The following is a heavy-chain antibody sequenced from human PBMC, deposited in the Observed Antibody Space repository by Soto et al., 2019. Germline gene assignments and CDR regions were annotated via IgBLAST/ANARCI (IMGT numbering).Heavy chain of an antibody. CDR2: IIPIFGTA. D-gene: IGHD6-19*01. J-gene: IGHJ4*02. V-gene: IGHV1-69*13. Sequence: SVKVSCKASGGTFSSYAISWVRQAPGQGLEWMGGIIPIFGTANYAQKFQGRVTITADESTSTAYMELSSLRSEDTAVYYCARVSSGYEYSSGWHYYFDYWGQGTLVTVSS. CDR1: GGTFSSYA. CDR3: ARVSSGYEYSSGWHYYFDY.